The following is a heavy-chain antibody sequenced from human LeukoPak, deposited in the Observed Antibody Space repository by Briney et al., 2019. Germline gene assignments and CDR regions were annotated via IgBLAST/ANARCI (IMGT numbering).Heavy chain of an antibody. CDR1: GYSFTSFW. D-gene: IGHD6-19*01. V-gene: IGHV5-10-1*01. CDR2: IDPCDSYT. Sequence: GESLKISCKGSGYSFTSFWISWVRQMPGKGLGWMGRIDPCDSYTNYSPSFQGHVTISADKSISTAYLQWSSLKASDTAMYYCARHNSSGWFDAFDIWGQGTMVTVSS. CDR3: ARHNSSGWFDAFDI. J-gene: IGHJ3*02.